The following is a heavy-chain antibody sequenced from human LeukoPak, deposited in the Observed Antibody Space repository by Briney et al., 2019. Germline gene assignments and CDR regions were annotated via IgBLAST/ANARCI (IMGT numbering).Heavy chain of an antibody. CDR3: ARDVLRFLEWTNYYMDV. D-gene: IGHD3-3*01. CDR2: IYSGGST. Sequence: GGSLRLSCAASGFTVSSNYMSWVRQAPGKGLEWVSVIYSGGSTYYADSVKGRFTISRDNFKNTLYLQMNSLRAEDTAVYYCARDVLRFLEWTNYYMDVWGKGTTVTVSS. CDR1: GFTVSSNY. J-gene: IGHJ6*03. V-gene: IGHV3-66*02.